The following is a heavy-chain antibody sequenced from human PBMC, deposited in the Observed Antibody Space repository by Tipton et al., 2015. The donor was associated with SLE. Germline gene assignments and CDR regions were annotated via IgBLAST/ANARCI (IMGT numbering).Heavy chain of an antibody. CDR2: INWNGDST. CDR1: GFTFDDYA. CDR3: ARDLKLYKDFWTGLLMDV. Sequence: SLRLSCAASGFTFDDYAMSWVRQAPGKGLEWVSGINWNGDSTGYADSVKGRFTISRDNSQNTLYLQMNSLRAEDTAVYYCARDLKLYKDFWTGLLMDVWGKG. J-gene: IGHJ6*03. D-gene: IGHD3/OR15-3a*01. V-gene: IGHV3-20*04.